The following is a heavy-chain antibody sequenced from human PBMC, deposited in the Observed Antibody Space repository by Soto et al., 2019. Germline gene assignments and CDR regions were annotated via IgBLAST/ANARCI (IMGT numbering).Heavy chain of an antibody. CDR2: ISYDGSNK. Sequence: GGSLRLSCAASGFTFSSYAMHWVRQAPGKGLEWVAVISYDGSNKYYADSVKGRFTISRDNSKNTLYLQMNSLRAEDTAVYYCAGSIAAAGNYWGQGTLVTVSS. CDR1: GFTFSSYA. D-gene: IGHD6-13*01. CDR3: AGSIAAAGNY. V-gene: IGHV3-30-3*01. J-gene: IGHJ4*02.